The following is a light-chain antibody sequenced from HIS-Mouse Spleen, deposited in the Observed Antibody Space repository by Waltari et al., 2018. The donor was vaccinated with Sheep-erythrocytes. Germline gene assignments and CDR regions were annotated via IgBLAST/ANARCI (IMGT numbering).Light chain of an antibody. CDR3: QQSYSTPQFT. Sequence: DIQMTQSPSSLSASVGDRVTITCRASQSISSYLNWYQQKPGKAPKLLFYAASSLQSGVPSRFIGSGSGTDFTLTISSLQPEDFATYYCQQSYSTPQFTFGPGNKVDIK. CDR2: AAS. J-gene: IGKJ3*01. V-gene: IGKV1-39*01. CDR1: QSISSY.